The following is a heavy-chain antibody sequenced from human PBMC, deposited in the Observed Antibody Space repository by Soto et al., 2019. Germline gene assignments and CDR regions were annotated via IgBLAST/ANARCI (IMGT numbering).Heavy chain of an antibody. Sequence: PSETLSLTCTVSGGSISSYYWSWIRQPPGKGLEWIGYIYYSGTINYNPSLKSRVTISVDTSKNQSSLKLSSVTAADTAVYYCARSSSGWFYFDYWAQGTLVTVS. CDR1: GGSISSYY. CDR2: IYYSGTI. V-gene: IGHV4-59*01. D-gene: IGHD6-19*01. J-gene: IGHJ4*02. CDR3: ARSSSGWFYFDY.